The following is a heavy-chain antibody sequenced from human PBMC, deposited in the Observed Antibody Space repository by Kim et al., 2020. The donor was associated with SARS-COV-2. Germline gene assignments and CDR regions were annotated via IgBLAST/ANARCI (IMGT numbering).Heavy chain of an antibody. CDR2: ISYDGRNK. V-gene: IGHV3-30*04. CDR1: GLSFDDSA. J-gene: IGHJ6*04. Sequence: GGSLRLSCAASGLSFDDSAMNWVRQPPGKGLEWVAVISYDGRNKDYADSVKGRFTISRDNSKRTLYLQMNSLRVEDTAVYYCARGNYYESVSLSELYSGRYVWRRGTTLTLSS. D-gene: IGHD3-16*01. CDR3: ARGNYYESVSLSELYSGRYV.